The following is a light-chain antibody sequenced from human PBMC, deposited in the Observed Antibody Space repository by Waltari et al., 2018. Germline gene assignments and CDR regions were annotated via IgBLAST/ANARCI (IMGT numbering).Light chain of an antibody. V-gene: IGLV3-21*04. CDR3: QVWDSSSDHVV. Sequence: SYVLTQPPSESVAPGQTARITGGGKNIGSKSVHWYQQKPGQAPVLVIYYESDRPSGIPERFSGTKSGNTATLTISRAEAGDEADYYCQVWDSSSDHVVFGGGTKLTVL. CDR1: NIGSKS. J-gene: IGLJ2*01. CDR2: YES.